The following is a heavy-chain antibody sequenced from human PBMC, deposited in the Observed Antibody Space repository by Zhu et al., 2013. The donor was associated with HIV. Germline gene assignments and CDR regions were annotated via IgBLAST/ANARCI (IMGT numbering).Heavy chain of an antibody. Sequence: QVQLVQSGAEVKKPGSSVKVSCKASGGTFSNYVISWVRQAPGQGLEWMGGIIPIFGTTNYAQKFQGRLTITADGSTSTAYMELSSLTSEDTAVYYCAREKTSLATYLDFWGQGNPGHRLL. J-gene: IGHJ4*02. D-gene: IGHD3-3*02. CDR1: GGTFSNYV. V-gene: IGHV1-69*01. CDR2: IIPIFGTT. CDR3: AREKTSLATYLDF.